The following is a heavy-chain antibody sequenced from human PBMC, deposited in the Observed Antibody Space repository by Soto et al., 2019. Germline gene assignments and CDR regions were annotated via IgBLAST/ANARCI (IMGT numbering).Heavy chain of an antibody. CDR2: IYYSGST. Sequence: PSETLSLTCTVSGGSISRGDYYWSWIRQPPGKGLEWIGYIYYSGSTYYNPSLKSRVTRSVDTSKNQFSLKLSSVTAADTAGYYCAREAYPYNWNRSVDHWGQGTRVTVSS. V-gene: IGHV4-30-4*01. CDR3: AREAYPYNWNRSVDH. J-gene: IGHJ4*02. CDR1: GGSISRGDYY. D-gene: IGHD1-20*01.